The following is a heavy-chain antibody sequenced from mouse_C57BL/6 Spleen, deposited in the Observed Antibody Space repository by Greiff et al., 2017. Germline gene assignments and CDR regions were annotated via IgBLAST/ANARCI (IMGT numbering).Heavy chain of an antibody. Sequence: VQLQQSGPELVKPGASVKISCKASGYAFSSSWMNWVKQRPGKGLEWIGRIYPGDGDTNYNGKFKGKATLTADKSSSTAYMQLSSLTSEDSAVXFCASQLPAWFAYWGQGTLVTVSA. V-gene: IGHV1-82*01. CDR3: ASQLPAWFAY. CDR2: IYPGDGDT. J-gene: IGHJ3*01. CDR1: GYAFSSSW. D-gene: IGHD2-12*01.